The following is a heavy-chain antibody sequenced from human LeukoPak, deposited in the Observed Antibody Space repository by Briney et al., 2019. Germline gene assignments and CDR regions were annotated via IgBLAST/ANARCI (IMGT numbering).Heavy chain of an antibody. J-gene: IGHJ4*02. CDR1: GVSISSFY. V-gene: IGHV4-4*07. Sequence: SPETLSLTCTVSGVSISSFYWNWIRQPAGKGLEWIGRIYTRGSTNYTPSLKSRVTMSVDTSKNQLSLKLMSVTAADTAVYYCARVTTGSYYSDHWGQGTLVTVSS. CDR2: IYTRGST. CDR3: ARVTTGSYYSDH. D-gene: IGHD1-26*01.